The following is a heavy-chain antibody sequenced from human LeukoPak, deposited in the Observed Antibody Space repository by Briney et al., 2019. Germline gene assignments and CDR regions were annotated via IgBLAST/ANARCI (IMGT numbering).Heavy chain of an antibody. V-gene: IGHV1-18*01. CDR1: SYTFTSYG. Sequence: ASVKVSCKASSYTFTSYGISWVRQAPGQGLEWMGWISAYNGNTNYAQKLQGRVTMTTDTSTSTAYMELRSLRSDDTAVYYCARGDIVATINYFDYWGQGTLVTVSS. CDR2: ISAYNGNT. D-gene: IGHD5-12*01. CDR3: ARGDIVATINYFDY. J-gene: IGHJ4*02.